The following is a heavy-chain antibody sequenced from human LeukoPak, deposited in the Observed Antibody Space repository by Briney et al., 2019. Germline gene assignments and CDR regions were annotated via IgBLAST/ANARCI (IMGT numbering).Heavy chain of an antibody. CDR2: IWYDGSNK. CDR3: ARDGSGLDYYYYYGMDV. D-gene: IGHD3-10*01. Sequence: GGSLRLSCAASGFTFSSYAMSWVRQAPGKGLEWVAVIWYDGSNKYYADSVKGRFTISRDNSKNTLYLQMNSLRAEDTAVYYCARDGSGLDYYYYYGMDVWGQGTTVTVSS. CDR1: GFTFSSYA. V-gene: IGHV3-33*08. J-gene: IGHJ6*02.